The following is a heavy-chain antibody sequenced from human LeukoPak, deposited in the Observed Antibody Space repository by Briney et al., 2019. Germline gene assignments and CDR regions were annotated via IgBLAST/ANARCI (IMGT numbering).Heavy chain of an antibody. J-gene: IGHJ4*02. CDR3: ARDKGVAAAGYFDY. CDR2: IYCSGST. Sequence: SETLSLTCTVSGGSISSSSYYWSWIRQHPGKGLEWIGYIYCSGSTYYNPSLKSRVTISVDTSKNQFSLKLNSVTAADTAVYYCARDKGVAAAGYFDYWGQGTLVTVSS. V-gene: IGHV4-31*03. CDR1: GGSISSSSYY. D-gene: IGHD6-13*01.